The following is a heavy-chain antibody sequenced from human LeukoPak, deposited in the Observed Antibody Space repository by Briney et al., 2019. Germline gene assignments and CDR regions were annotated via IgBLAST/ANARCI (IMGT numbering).Heavy chain of an antibody. Sequence: PSETLSLTCTVSGGSIGSYYWTWIRQPPGKGLEWIGYIYYSGTTNYNPSLKSRVTISVDTSKNQFSLKLSSVTAADTAVYYCARGVYIAAAQYGYWGQGTLVTVSS. CDR1: GGSIGSYY. J-gene: IGHJ4*02. CDR3: ARGVYIAAAQYGY. V-gene: IGHV4-59*01. D-gene: IGHD6-13*01. CDR2: IYYSGTT.